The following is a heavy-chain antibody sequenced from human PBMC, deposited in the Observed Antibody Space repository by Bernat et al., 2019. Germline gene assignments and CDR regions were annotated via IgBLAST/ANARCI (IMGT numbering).Heavy chain of an antibody. CDR2: IKRKSDGGTT. D-gene: IGHD7-27*01. CDR1: GFTFSNAW. J-gene: IGHJ4*02. CDR3: TTLSTTKFSDGNRGVDY. Sequence: EVQLVESGGGLEKSGGSLRLSCAASGFTFSNAWMNWVRQAPGKGLEWVGRIKRKSDGGTTDYAAPVTGRFTISRDDSKNTLYLQMNSLKTEDTALYYCTTLSTTKFSDGNRGVDYWGQGALVTVSS. V-gene: IGHV3-15*07.